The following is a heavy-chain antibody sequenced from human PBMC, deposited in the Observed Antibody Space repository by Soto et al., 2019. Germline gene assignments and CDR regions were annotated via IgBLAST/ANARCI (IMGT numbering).Heavy chain of an antibody. CDR3: AKAPPGIAAPLDY. J-gene: IGHJ4*02. Sequence: QVQLVESGGGVVQPGRSLRLSCAASGFTFSSYGMHWVRQAPGKGLEWVAVISYDGSNKYYADSVKGRFTISRDNSKNTLYLQMNSLRAEDTAVYYCAKAPPGIAAPLDYWGQGTLVTVSS. CDR2: ISYDGSNK. D-gene: IGHD6-13*01. V-gene: IGHV3-30*18. CDR1: GFTFSSYG.